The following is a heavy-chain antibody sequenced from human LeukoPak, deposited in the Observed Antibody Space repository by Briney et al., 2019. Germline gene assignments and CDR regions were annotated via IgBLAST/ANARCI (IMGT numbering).Heavy chain of an antibody. CDR3: ARGFNYAYHY. J-gene: IGHJ4*02. CDR1: GFNVSNNY. D-gene: IGHD2-2*01. CDR2: IYSGGST. V-gene: IGHV3-66*01. Sequence: GGSLRLSCVASGFNVSNNYMSWVRQAPGKGLEWVSVIYSGGSTNYADSVKGRFIISRDNSKSTLFLQMNSLRAEDTAVYYCARGFNYAYHYWGQGTLVTVSS.